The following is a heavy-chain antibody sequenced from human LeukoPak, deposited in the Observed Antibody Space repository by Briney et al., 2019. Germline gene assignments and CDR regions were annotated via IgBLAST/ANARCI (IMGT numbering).Heavy chain of an antibody. V-gene: IGHV1-69*13. CDR1: GGTFSSYA. D-gene: IGHD3-10*01. Sequence: GASVKVSCKASGGTFSSYAISWVRQAPGQGLEWMGGIIPIFGTENYAQKFQGRVTITADESTSTAYMELSSLRSEDTAVYYCARKESGFYYGSGSYYNPLDYWGQGTLVTVSS. CDR3: ARKESGFYYGSGSYYNPLDY. J-gene: IGHJ4*02. CDR2: IIPIFGTE.